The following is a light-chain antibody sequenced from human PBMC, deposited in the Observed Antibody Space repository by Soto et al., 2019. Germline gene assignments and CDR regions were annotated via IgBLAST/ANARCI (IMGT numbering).Light chain of an antibody. CDR2: GAS. Sequence: EIVLTQPPGTLSLSPGERATLSCRASQSLSSTYLAWYQQKPGQAPRLLIYGASSRATGIPDRFSGSGSGTDFTLTISRLEPEDFAVYFCQQYGHSPWTFGQGTKVDIK. CDR3: QQYGHSPWT. CDR1: QSLSSTY. V-gene: IGKV3-20*01. J-gene: IGKJ1*01.